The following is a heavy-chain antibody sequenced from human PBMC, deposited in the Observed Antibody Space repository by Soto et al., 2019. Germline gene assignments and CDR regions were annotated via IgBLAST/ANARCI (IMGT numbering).Heavy chain of an antibody. Sequence: SETLSLTCAVYGGSFSGYYWSWIRQPPGKGLEWIGEINHSGSTNYNPSLKSRVTISVDTSKNQFSLKLSSVTAADTAVYYCARYSSSWTGYYGMDVWGRGTTVTVSS. CDR2: INHSGST. V-gene: IGHV4-34*01. D-gene: IGHD6-13*01. CDR1: GGSFSGYY. J-gene: IGHJ6*02. CDR3: ARYSSSWTGYYGMDV.